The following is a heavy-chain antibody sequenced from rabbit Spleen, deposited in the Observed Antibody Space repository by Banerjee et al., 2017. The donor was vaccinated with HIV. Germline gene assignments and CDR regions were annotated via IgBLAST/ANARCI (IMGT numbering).Heavy chain of an antibody. J-gene: IGHJ3*01. CDR2: IYGDRSGST. V-gene: IGHV1S45*01. CDR3: ARTGYGDGSKLEL. D-gene: IGHD2-1*01. Sequence: QEQLEESGGGLVKPGASLTLTCTASGFDFSSNYYMCWVRQAPGKGLECIACIYGDRSGSTYYANWAKGRFTISRTSSTTVTLEMTSLTAADTATYFCARTGYGDGSKLELWGQGTLVTVS. CDR1: GFDFSSNYY.